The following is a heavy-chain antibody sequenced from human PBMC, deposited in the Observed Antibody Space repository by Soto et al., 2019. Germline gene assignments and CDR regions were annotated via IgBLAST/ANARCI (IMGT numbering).Heavy chain of an antibody. CDR1: GGSLSGATYS. Sequence: SETLSLTCGVSGGSLSGATYSWNWIRQPPGKGLEWTGYIFPSGTTYYNPSLKSRVTISIDVSKNQFSLSLRSLTAADTAVYYCARSREFDYWSQGTLVTVSS. V-gene: IGHV4-30-2*01. CDR3: ARSREFDY. J-gene: IGHJ4*02. CDR2: IFPSGTT.